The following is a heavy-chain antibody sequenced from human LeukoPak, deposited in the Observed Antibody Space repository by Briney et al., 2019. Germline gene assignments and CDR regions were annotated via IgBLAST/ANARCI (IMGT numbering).Heavy chain of an antibody. Sequence: PSETLSLTCTVSGNSISSGDNYWSWIRQPAGKGLEWIGRIYTSGSTNYNPSLKSRVTISGDTSKSQFSLRVNSVPAADTAVYYCARRPYHYDTIGPIWGRGTMVTVSP. CDR2: IYTSGST. J-gene: IGHJ3*02. CDR1: GNSISSGDNY. D-gene: IGHD3-22*01. CDR3: ARRPYHYDTIGPI. V-gene: IGHV4-61*02.